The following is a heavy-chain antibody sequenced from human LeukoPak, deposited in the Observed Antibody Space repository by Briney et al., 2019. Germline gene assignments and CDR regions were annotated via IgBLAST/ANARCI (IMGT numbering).Heavy chain of an antibody. CDR1: GFTFSSYA. Sequence: GGSLRLSCAASGFTFSSYAMSWVRQAPGKGLEWVSAISGSGGSTYYADSVKGRFTISRDNSKNTLYLQMNSLRAEDTAVYYCARGRGYYYGSGSFLDNWGQGTLVTVSS. D-gene: IGHD3-10*01. CDR2: ISGSGGST. CDR3: ARGRGYYYGSGSFLDN. J-gene: IGHJ4*02. V-gene: IGHV3-23*01.